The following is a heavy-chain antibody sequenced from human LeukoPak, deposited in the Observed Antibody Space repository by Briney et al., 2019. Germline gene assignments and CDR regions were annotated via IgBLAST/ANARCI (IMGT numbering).Heavy chain of an antibody. D-gene: IGHD2-8*01. V-gene: IGHV1-2*02. J-gene: IGHJ4*02. CDR3: ARSRDYCTNRVCYRDFDY. Sequence: AASVKVSCEASGYTLTVVTMDWVRQAPGQGLEWMGWINPNSGGPNYAQKFQGRVTMTRDTSISTAYMDLSGLRSDDTAVYYCARSRDYCTNRVCYRDFDYWGQGTLVTVSS. CDR2: INPNSGGP. CDR1: GYTLTVVT.